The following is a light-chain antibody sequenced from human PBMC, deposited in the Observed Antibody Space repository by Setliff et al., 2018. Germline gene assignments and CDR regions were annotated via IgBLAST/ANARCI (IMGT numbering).Light chain of an antibody. CDR2: DVT. Sequence: QSALTQPPSASGSPGQSVTISCTGTSNDVWGHNYVSWYQQHPGKAPQLIIYDVTKRPSGVPDRFSGSKSGDTASLTVSGLQAEDEADYYCSSYADSNIFLFGTGDQGHRP. CDR3: SSYADSNIFL. J-gene: IGLJ1*01. CDR1: SNDVWGHNY. V-gene: IGLV2-8*01.